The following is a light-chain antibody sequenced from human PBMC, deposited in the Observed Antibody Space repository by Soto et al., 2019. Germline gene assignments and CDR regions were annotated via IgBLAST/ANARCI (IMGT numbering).Light chain of an antibody. J-gene: IGLJ1*01. Sequence: QSALTQPPSASGSPGQSVTISCTGTKNDIGVYDFVSWYQHHPGKAPRLIIYEVVQRPSGVPDRFSGSKSGNTASLTVSGLQAADEADYFCKSYAGSNTYVFGRETKVTVL. CDR3: KSYAGSNTYV. CDR1: KNDIGVYDF. CDR2: EVV. V-gene: IGLV2-8*01.